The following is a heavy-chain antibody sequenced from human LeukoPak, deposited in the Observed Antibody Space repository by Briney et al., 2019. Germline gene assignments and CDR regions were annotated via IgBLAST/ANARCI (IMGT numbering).Heavy chain of an antibody. V-gene: IGHV3-7*01. Sequence: PGGSLRLSCAASGFTFSSYWMSWVRQAPGKGLEWVANIKQDGSEKYYVDSVKGRFTISRDNAKNSLYLQMNSLRAEDTAVYYCARDPGYSSSEAWFDPWGQGTLVTVSS. CDR1: GFTFSSYW. CDR2: IKQDGSEK. CDR3: ARDPGYSSSEAWFDP. J-gene: IGHJ5*02. D-gene: IGHD6-13*01.